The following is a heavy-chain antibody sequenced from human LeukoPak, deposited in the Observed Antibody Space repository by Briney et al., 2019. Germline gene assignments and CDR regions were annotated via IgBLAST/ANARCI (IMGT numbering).Heavy chain of an antibody. D-gene: IGHD6-19*01. V-gene: IGHV3-33*01. CDR3: ARDAPGPHGPVAGHNWFDP. CDR1: GYTFSSYG. CDR2: IWYDGSNK. Sequence: GGSLRLSCAESGYTFSSYGMHWVRQAPGKGLEWVAVIWYDGSNKYYADSVKGRFTISRDNSKNTLYLQMNSLRAEDTAVYYCARDAPGPHGPVAGHNWFDPWGQGTLVTVSS. J-gene: IGHJ5*02.